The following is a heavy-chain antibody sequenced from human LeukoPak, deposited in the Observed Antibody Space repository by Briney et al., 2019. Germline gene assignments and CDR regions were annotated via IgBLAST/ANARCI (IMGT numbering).Heavy chain of an antibody. CDR2: MNHSGST. V-gene: IGHV4-4*02. D-gene: IGHD1-14*01. Sequence: SESLSLTCAVSGGSISNGYAWSWVGQPPVKGLEWIGEMNHSGSTNYNPSLKSRVTISVDTSKNQFSLKLSSVTAADTAVYYCATTGAHTFWGQGTLVXVSS. CDR3: ATTGAHTF. CDR1: GGSISNGYA. J-gene: IGHJ4*02.